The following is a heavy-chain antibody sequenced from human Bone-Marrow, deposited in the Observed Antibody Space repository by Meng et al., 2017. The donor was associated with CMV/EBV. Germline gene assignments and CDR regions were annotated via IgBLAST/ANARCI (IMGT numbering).Heavy chain of an antibody. J-gene: IGHJ4*02. CDR1: GFTFSSYW. Sequence: GGSLRLSCAASGFTFSSYWMHWVRQAPGKGLVWVSRINSDGSSTSYADSVKGRFTISRDNAKNTLYLQMNSLRAEDTAVYYCARGDDFWSGYYYFDYWGQGTLVTVSS. V-gene: IGHV3-74*01. D-gene: IGHD3-3*01. CDR3: ARGDDFWSGYYYFDY. CDR2: INSDGSST.